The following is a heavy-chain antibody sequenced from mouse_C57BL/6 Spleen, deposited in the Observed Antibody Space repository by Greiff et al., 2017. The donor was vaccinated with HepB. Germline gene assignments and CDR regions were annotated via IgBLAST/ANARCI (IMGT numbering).Heavy chain of an antibody. J-gene: IGHJ2*01. D-gene: IGHD3-1*01. CDR3: ARSGDY. V-gene: IGHV1-82*01. Sequence: QVQLQQSGPELVKPGASVKISCKASGYAFSSSWMNWVKQRPGKGLEWIGRIYPGDGDTNYNGKFKGTATLTADKSSSTAYMQLSSLTSEDSAVYFCARSGDYWGQGTTLTVSS. CDR2: IYPGDGDT. CDR1: GYAFSSSW.